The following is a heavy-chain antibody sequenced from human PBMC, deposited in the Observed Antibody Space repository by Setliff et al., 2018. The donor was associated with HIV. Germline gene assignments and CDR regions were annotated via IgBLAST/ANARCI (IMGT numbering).Heavy chain of an antibody. CDR3: ARQYYDYVWGTYRSQYYFDN. V-gene: IGHV4-39*07. CDR2: IYYSGST. D-gene: IGHD3-16*02. J-gene: IGHJ4*02. CDR1: SGSISTSSYY. Sequence: PSETLSLPCIVSSGSISTSSYYWGWIRQPPGKGLEWIGSIYYSGSTYYNPSLKSRITISIDTSKNQFSLRLSSVTAADTAVYYCARQYYDYVWGTYRSQYYFDNWGQGTLVTVSS.